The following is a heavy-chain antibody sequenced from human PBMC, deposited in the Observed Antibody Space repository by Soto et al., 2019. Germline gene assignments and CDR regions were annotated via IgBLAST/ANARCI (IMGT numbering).Heavy chain of an antibody. D-gene: IGHD3-22*01. CDR2: IKEDGSEK. CDR1: GFTFSTYW. Sequence: GGSLRLSCAASGFTFSTYWMSWVRQAPGKGLEWVANIKEDGSEKYYVDSVEGRFTISRDNAKNSLYLQMTSLRAEDTALYYCARGWGYFDSSGFPYLYAMDVWGQGTTVTISS. V-gene: IGHV3-7*01. J-gene: IGHJ6*02. CDR3: ARGWGYFDSSGFPYLYAMDV.